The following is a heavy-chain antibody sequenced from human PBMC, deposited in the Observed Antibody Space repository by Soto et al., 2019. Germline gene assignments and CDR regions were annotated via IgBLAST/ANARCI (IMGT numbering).Heavy chain of an antibody. Sequence: QVQLVQSGAEVKKPGASVKVSCKASGYTFTSYDINWVRQATGQGLEWMGWMNPNSGNTGYAQKFQGRVTMTRNTSISTAYMDLSNLRSEDTAVYYCARERSAAGTGWFDPWGQGTLVTVSS. J-gene: IGHJ5*02. V-gene: IGHV1-8*01. D-gene: IGHD6-13*01. CDR1: GYTFTSYD. CDR2: MNPNSGNT. CDR3: ARERSAAGTGWFDP.